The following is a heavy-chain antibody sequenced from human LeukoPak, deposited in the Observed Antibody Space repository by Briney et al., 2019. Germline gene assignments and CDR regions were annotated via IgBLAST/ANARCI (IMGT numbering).Heavy chain of an antibody. V-gene: IGHV3-23*01. D-gene: IGHD6-19*01. J-gene: IGHJ4*02. CDR3: AKDSGIAVAGVRFRVSVAVY. CDR2: ISGSGGST. Sequence: GGSLRLSCAASGFTFSSYAMSWVRQAPGKGLEWVSAISGSGGSTYYADSVKGRFTISRDNSKNTLSLQMNSLRAEDTAVYSCAKDSGIAVAGVRFRVSVAVYWGQGTLVTVSS. CDR1: GFTFSSYA.